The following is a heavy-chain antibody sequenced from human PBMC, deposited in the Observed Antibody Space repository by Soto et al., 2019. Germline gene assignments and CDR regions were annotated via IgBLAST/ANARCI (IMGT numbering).Heavy chain of an antibody. Sequence: GGSLRLSCAASGFTFSNAWMNWVRQAPGKGLEWVGRIKSKTDGGTTDYAAPVKGRFTISRDDSKNTLYLQMNSLKTEDTAVYYCTTLSRNYDFWSGLGYGMDVWGQGTTVTVSS. CDR3: TTLSRNYDFWSGLGYGMDV. J-gene: IGHJ6*02. CDR2: IKSKTDGGTT. D-gene: IGHD3-3*01. CDR1: GFTFSNAW. V-gene: IGHV3-15*07.